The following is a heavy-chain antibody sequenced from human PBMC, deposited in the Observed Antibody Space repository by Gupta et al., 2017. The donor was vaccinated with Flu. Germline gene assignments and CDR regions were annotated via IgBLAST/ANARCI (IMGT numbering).Heavy chain of an antibody. CDR2: IRTDEKTM. CDR1: GFTFSVYT. CDR3: ARDFNWSFDY. D-gene: IGHD1-1*01. Sequence: EVQLVESGGDLVQPGGSLRLSCVASGFTFSVYTMNWVRQAPGKGLEWISNIRTDEKTMHDADSVRGRFTISRDDAKNSLYLQMASLRDEDTAVYYGARDFNWSFDYWGRGTLVTVSS. V-gene: IGHV3-48*02. J-gene: IGHJ4*01.